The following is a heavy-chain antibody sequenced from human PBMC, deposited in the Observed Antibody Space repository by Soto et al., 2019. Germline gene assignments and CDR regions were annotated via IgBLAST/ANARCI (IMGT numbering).Heavy chain of an antibody. CDR3: ARHAVHSSGFIDY. CDR2: IYHSGST. CDR1: GGSISSGGYS. Sequence: SETLSLTCAVSGGSISSGGYSWSWIRQPPGKGLEWIGYIYHSGSTYYNPSLKSRVTISVDTSKNQFSLKLSSVTAADTAVYYCARHAVHSSGFIDYWGQGTLVSVSS. V-gene: IGHV4-30-2*03. D-gene: IGHD6-19*01. J-gene: IGHJ4*02.